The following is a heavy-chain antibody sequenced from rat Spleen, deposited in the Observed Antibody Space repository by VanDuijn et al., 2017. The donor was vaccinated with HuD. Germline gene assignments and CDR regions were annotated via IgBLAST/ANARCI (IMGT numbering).Heavy chain of an antibody. V-gene: IGHV2-32*01. D-gene: IGHD1-11*01. CDR2: VWSDGDT. CDR1: GFTLTRYH. Sequence: QVQLKESGPGLVQPSQTLSLTCTVSGFTLTRYHVHWVRQPPGKGLGWMGVVWSDGDTSYNSGLKSRLNISRDTSKSQVFLKMNSLQTEDTAIYYCTRDDYRGWFAYWGQGTLVTVSS. CDR3: TRDDYRGWFAY. J-gene: IGHJ3*01.